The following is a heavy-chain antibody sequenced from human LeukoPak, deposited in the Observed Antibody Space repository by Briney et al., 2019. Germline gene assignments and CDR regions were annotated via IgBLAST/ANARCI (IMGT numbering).Heavy chain of an antibody. V-gene: IGHV4-59*11. D-gene: IGHD5-12*01. J-gene: IGHJ6*04. Sequence: SETLSLTCTVSGGSISSHYGSWIRQPPGKGLEWIGYIYYSGSTNYNPSLKSRVTISVDTSKNQFSLKLSSVTAADTAVYYCASSPGSGYGGFLIAWGKGTTVTVSS. CDR1: GGSISSHY. CDR3: ASSPGSGYGGFLIA. CDR2: IYYSGST.